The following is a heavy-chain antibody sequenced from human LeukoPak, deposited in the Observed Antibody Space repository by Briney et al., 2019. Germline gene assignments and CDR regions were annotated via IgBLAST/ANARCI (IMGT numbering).Heavy chain of an antibody. J-gene: IGHJ4*02. D-gene: IGHD1-26*01. V-gene: IGHV4-39*01. Sequence: SETLSLTCTVSGGSLTTTSYSGGWIRQPPGKGLAWIGSIDYSGTTYYNPSLQSRFTISVDTSKNQFSLKLTSVTAADTAVYYCARHFDYYGYYFDYWGQGTLVTVSS. CDR3: ARHFDYYGYYFDY. CDR2: IDYSGTT. CDR1: GGSLTTTSYS.